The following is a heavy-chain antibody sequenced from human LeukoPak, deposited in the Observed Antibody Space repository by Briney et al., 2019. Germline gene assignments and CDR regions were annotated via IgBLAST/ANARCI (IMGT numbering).Heavy chain of an antibody. D-gene: IGHD5-12*01. V-gene: IGHV3-7*05. CDR1: GFTFNIYW. J-gene: IGHJ2*01. Sequence: CGSLRLSCAASGFTFNIYWMSWVRQAPGKGLEWVANIKQDGSEKYYVDSVKGRFTISRDNAKNSLYLQMNSLRAEDTAVYYCARGGSGFDRYFDLWGRGTLVTVSS. CDR3: ARGGSGFDRYFDL. CDR2: IKQDGSEK.